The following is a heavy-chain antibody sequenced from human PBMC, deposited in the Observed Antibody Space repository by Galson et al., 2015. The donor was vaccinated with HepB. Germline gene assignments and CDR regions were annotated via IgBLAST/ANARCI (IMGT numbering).Heavy chain of an antibody. D-gene: IGHD2-15*01. V-gene: IGHV1-2*04. Sequence: VKVSCKASGYTFTGYYMHWVRQAPGQGLEWMGWINPNSGGTNYAQKFQGWVTMTRDTSISTAYMELSRLRSDDTAVYYCARDLNYCSGGSCQRLYYYYYGMDVWGQGTTVTVSS. CDR1: GYTFTGYY. J-gene: IGHJ6*02. CDR2: INPNSGGT. CDR3: ARDLNYCSGGSCQRLYYYYYGMDV.